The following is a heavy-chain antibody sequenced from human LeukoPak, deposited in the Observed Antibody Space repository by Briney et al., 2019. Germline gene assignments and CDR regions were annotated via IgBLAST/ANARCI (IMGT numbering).Heavy chain of an antibody. CDR3: AKDKVEGSYFPDY. J-gene: IGHJ4*02. V-gene: IGHV3-30*18. Sequence: GGSLRLSCAASGFTFSSYGMHWVRQAPGKGLEWVAVISYDGSNKYYADSVKGRFTISRDNSKNTLYLQMNSLRAEDAAVYYCAKDKVEGSYFPDYWGQGTLVTVSS. CDR2: ISYDGSNK. D-gene: IGHD1-26*01. CDR1: GFTFSSYG.